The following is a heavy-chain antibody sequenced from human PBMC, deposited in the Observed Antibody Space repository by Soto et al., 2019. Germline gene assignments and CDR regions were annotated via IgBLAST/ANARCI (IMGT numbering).Heavy chain of an antibody. CDR2: INPSGGST. Sequence: QLVQSGAEVKKPGASVKVACKASGYIFTSYYMHWVRQAPGQGLEWMGIINPSGGSTRYAQKFQGRVTLTRATYTSTVYMELSSLSSEDTAVYYCARGYNFDIHYFDYWGQGTLFTVSS. V-gene: IGHV1-46*03. CDR3: ARGYNFDIHYFDY. J-gene: IGHJ4*02. CDR1: GYIFTSYY. D-gene: IGHD1-1*01.